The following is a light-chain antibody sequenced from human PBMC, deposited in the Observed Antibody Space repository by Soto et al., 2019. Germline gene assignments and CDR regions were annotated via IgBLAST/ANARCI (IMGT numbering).Light chain of an antibody. J-gene: IGKJ1*01. CDR1: QRFVVC. CDR2: DAS. CDR3: QHYDSYSWS. Sequence: DIQITKAPSTLPASVGDSVNITCRAGQRFVVCLALYQQKVGKAPKLLIYDASNWESWVPSRFSGSRSGTKITPTNISLQPDDFAADYCQHYDSYSWSFGQGTKVAIK. V-gene: IGKV1-5*01.